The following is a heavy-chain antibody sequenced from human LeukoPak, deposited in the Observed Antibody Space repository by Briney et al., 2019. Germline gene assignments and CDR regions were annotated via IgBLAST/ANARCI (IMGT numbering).Heavy chain of an antibody. J-gene: IGHJ4*02. CDR2: IYYSGST. Sequence: PSETLSLTCTVSGGSISSGSYYWSWIRQPPGKGLEWIGYIYYSGSTNYNPSLKSRVTISVDTSKNQFSLKLSSVTAADTAVYYCARLGDYYGSGSPVDYWGQGTLVTVSS. CDR1: GGSISSGSYY. CDR3: ARLGDYYGSGSPVDY. D-gene: IGHD3-10*01. V-gene: IGHV4-61*01.